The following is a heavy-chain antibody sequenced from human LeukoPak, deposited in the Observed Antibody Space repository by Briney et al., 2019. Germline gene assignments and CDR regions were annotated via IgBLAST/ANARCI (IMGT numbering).Heavy chain of an antibody. V-gene: IGHV1-18*01. Sequence: VASVKVSCKASGYTFTSYGISWVRQAPGQGLEWMGWISAYNGNTNYAQKLQGRVTMTTDTSTSTAYMELRSLRSDDTAVYYCARDDRRTYYYDSSGYYATYYYYGMDVWGQGTTVTVSS. CDR1: GYTFTSYG. D-gene: IGHD3-22*01. CDR2: ISAYNGNT. CDR3: ARDDRRTYYYDSSGYYATYYYYGMDV. J-gene: IGHJ6*02.